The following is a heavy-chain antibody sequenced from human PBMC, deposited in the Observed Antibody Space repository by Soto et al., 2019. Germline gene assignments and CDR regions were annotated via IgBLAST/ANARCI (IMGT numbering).Heavy chain of an antibody. J-gene: IGHJ4*02. Sequence: SETLSLTCAVSGGSISSSNWWSWVRQPPGKGLEWIGEIYHSGNTNYNPSLKSRVTISVDKSKNQFSLKLSSVTAADTAVYYCARDGEDIAARPGGFDYWGQGTLVTVSS. D-gene: IGHD6-6*01. CDR1: GGSISSSNW. CDR3: ARDGEDIAARPGGFDY. CDR2: IYHSGNT. V-gene: IGHV4-4*02.